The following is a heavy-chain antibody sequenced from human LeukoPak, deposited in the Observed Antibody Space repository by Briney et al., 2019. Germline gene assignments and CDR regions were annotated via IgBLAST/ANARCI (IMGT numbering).Heavy chain of an antibody. CDR1: GYTFTGYY. CDR3: ARSHLYSYADFDY. V-gene: IGHV1-2*02. Sequence: GASVKVSCKAFGYTFTGYYMHWVRQAPGQGLEWMGWINPNSGGTNYAQKFQGRVTMTRDTSISTAYMELSRLRSDDTAVYYCARSHLYSYADFDYWGQGTLVTVSS. CDR2: INPNSGGT. J-gene: IGHJ4*02. D-gene: IGHD5-18*01.